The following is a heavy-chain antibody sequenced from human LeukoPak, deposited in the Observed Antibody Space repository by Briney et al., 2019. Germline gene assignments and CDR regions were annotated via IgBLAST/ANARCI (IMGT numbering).Heavy chain of an antibody. V-gene: IGHV3-74*01. CDR1: GFTISSYW. Sequence: PGGSLRLSCVVSGFTISSYWMHWVRQAPGKGLVWVSRINSDGSSTSYADSVKGRFTISRDNSKNTLYLQMNSLRAEDTAVYYCAKDGSGTAMAQYFDYWGQGTLVTVSS. D-gene: IGHD5-18*01. J-gene: IGHJ4*02. CDR3: AKDGSGTAMAQYFDY. CDR2: INSDGSST.